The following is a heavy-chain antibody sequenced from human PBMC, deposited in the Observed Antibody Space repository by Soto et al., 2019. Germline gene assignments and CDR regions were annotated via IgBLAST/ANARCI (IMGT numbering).Heavy chain of an antibody. D-gene: IGHD2-15*01. CDR1: GFTFSSYA. CDR2: ISGSGGST. V-gene: IGHV3-23*01. J-gene: IGHJ1*01. Sequence: GGSLRLSCAASGFTFSSYAMSWVRQAPGKGLEWVSAISGSGGSTYYADSVKGRFNISRDNSKNTLYLQMNSLRAEDTAVYYCAKAGELLAATEYFQHWGQGTLVTVSS. CDR3: AKAGELLAATEYFQH.